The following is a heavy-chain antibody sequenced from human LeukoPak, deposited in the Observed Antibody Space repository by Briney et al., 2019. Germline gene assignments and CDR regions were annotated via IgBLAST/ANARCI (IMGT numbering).Heavy chain of an antibody. V-gene: IGHV1-69*05. D-gene: IGHD4-11*01. CDR1: GGTFSSYA. J-gene: IGHJ6*03. Sequence: GSSVKVSCKASGGTFSSYAISWVRQAPGQGLEWMGGIIPIFGTANYAQKFQGRGTITTDESTSTAYMELGSLRSEDTAVYYCATEGPFPSKSYYYYYMDVWGKGTTVTVSS. CDR3: ATEGPFPSKSYYYYYMDV. CDR2: IIPIFGTA.